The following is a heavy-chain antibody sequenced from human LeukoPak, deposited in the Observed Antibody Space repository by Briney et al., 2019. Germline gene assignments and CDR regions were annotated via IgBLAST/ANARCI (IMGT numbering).Heavy chain of an antibody. V-gene: IGHV3-23*01. CDR2: ISGGSEDT. D-gene: IGHD6-13*01. CDR1: GSTSGSYA. Sequence: GGSLRLSCTASGSTSGSYAMSWVRQAPGKGLEWVSSISGGSEDTYYADSVKGRFTISRDNSKSTLNLQLNSLRAEDTAVYYCARTIAQYSNSWLYFYYGLDVWGQGTTVTVSS. J-gene: IGHJ6*02. CDR3: ARTIAQYSNSWLYFYYGLDV.